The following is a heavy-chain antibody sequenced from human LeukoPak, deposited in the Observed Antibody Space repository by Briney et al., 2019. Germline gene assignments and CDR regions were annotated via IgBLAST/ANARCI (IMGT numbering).Heavy chain of an antibody. CDR1: GGSISSGGYS. D-gene: IGHD5-18*01. CDR3: ARQSEIQLWPSNFDY. V-gene: IGHV4-30-2*03. CDR2: IYYSGST. J-gene: IGHJ4*02. Sequence: SQTLSLTCAVSGGSISSGGYSWSWIRQPPGKGLEWIGYIYYSGSTYYNPSLKSRVTISVDTSKNQFSLKLSSVTAADTAVYYCARQSEIQLWPSNFDYWGQGTLVTVSS.